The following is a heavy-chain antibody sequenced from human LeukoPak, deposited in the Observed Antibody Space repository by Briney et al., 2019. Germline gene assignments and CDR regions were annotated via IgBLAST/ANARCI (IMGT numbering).Heavy chain of an antibody. V-gene: IGHV3-23*01. CDR3: ARDSLGLRGVEAFDI. CDR1: GFTFFNYA. Sequence: GGSLRLSCAASGFTFFNYAMSWVRQSPGKGLEWVSIISGSGGNTNYADSVKGRFTISRDNAKNSLYLQMNSLRAEDTAVYYCARDSLGLRGVEAFDIWGQGTMVTVSS. J-gene: IGHJ3*02. D-gene: IGHD2-15*01. CDR2: ISGSGGNT.